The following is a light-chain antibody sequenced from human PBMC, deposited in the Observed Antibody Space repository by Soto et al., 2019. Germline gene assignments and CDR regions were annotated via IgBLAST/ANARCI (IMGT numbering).Light chain of an antibody. CDR1: SSDVGGPDY. CDR2: EVS. J-gene: IGLJ3*02. CDR3: SSYTIMNTWV. V-gene: IGLV2-14*01. Sequence: QSALTQPASVSGSPGQSITISCTGTSSDVGGPDYVSWYQQHPGTAPKLLIYEVSKWPSGVSSRFSGSKSGNTASLTISGLQAEDEADYYCSSYTIMNTWVCGGGTKVTVL.